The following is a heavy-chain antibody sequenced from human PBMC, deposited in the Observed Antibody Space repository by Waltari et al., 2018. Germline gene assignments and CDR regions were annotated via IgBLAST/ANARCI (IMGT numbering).Heavy chain of an antibody. V-gene: IGHV4-38-2*01. Sequence: QVQLQESGPGLVKPSETLSLTCAVSGYSISSGYYWGWIRQPPGKGLEWIGSIYHSGSTYYTPSLKSRVTISVDTSKNQFSLKLSSVTAADTAVYYCAKMTTVTTSWGQGTLVTVSS. CDR3: AKMTTVTTS. D-gene: IGHD4-17*01. CDR2: IYHSGST. J-gene: IGHJ5*02. CDR1: GYSISSGYY.